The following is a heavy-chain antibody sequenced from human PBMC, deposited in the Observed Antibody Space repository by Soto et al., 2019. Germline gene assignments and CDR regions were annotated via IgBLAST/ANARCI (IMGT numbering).Heavy chain of an antibody. CDR3: ARTSYCSSTSCLSWFDP. CDR1: RYTFTSYD. V-gene: IGHV1-8*01. D-gene: IGHD2-2*01. Sequence: QVQLVQSGAEVKKPGASVKVSCKASRYTFTSYDINWVRQATGQGLEWMGWMNPNSGNTGYAQKFQGRVTMTRNTSISTAYMELSSLRSEDTAVYYCARTSYCSSTSCLSWFDPWGQGTLVTVSS. J-gene: IGHJ5*02. CDR2: MNPNSGNT.